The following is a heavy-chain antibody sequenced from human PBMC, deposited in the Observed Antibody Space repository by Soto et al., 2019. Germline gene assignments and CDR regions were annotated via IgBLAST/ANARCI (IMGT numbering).Heavy chain of an antibody. Sequence: PGASLKMSCRASGYSFTYFWIGWVRQMPGKGLEWMGIIYPGDSDTRYSPSFQGQVTISADKSISTAYLQWSSLKASDTAMYYCARQGPLDGRGLAFDIWGQGTMVTVS. J-gene: IGHJ3*02. CDR3: ARQGPLDGRGLAFDI. CDR2: IYPGDSDT. V-gene: IGHV5-51*01. CDR1: GYSFTYFW.